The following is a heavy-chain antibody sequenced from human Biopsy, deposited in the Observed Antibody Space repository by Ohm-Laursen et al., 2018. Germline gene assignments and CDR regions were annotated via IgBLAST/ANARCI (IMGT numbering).Heavy chain of an antibody. Sequence: SLRLSCSASGFTFSSYGMHWVRQAPGKGLEWVSCSSGSGNSTFYADSVKGRFAVSRDNSKNTLYLQMNSLRAEDTAVYYCARPNLREWELHNAFDIWGQGTMVTVSS. CDR2: SSGSGNST. CDR1: GFTFSSYG. D-gene: IGHD1-26*01. J-gene: IGHJ3*02. V-gene: IGHV3-23*01. CDR3: ARPNLREWELHNAFDI.